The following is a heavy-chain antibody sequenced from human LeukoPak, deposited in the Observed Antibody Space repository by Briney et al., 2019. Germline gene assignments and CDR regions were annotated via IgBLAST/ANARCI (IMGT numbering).Heavy chain of an antibody. CDR2: IYPGDSDT. J-gene: IGHJ4*02. CDR3: ARPRGYCSGGSCWLEGFDY. CDR1: GYSFTSYW. V-gene: IGHV5-51*01. D-gene: IGHD2-15*01. Sequence: GESLKISCKGSGYSFTSYWIGWVRQMPGKGLEWMGIIYPGDSDTRYSPSFQGQVTISADKSISTAYLQWSSLKASDTAMYYCARPRGYCSGGSCWLEGFDYWGQGTLVTVSS.